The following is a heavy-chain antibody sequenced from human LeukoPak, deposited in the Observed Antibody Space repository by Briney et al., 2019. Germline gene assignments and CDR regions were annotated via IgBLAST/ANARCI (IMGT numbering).Heavy chain of an antibody. CDR1: GGTFSSYA. J-gene: IGHJ4*02. CDR3: ASSTIAAAGTGGYDY. Sequence: ASVKVSCKASGGTFSSYAISWVRQAPGQGLEWMGWMNPNSGNTGYAQKFQGRVTMTRNTSISTAYMELSSLRSEDTAVYYCASSTIAAAGTGGYDYWGQGTLVTVSS. CDR2: MNPNSGNT. D-gene: IGHD6-13*01. V-gene: IGHV1-8*02.